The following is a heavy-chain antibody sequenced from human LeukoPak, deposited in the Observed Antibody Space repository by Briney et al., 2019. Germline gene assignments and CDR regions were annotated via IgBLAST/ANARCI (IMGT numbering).Heavy chain of an antibody. D-gene: IGHD2-21*01. CDR3: ASDFGDYQPVDY. J-gene: IGHJ4*02. V-gene: IGHV3-30*14. CDR1: GFRLNDHA. CDR2: ISFDGTNK. Sequence: GGSLRLSCEASGFRLNDHAMHWVRQAPGKGLEWVAVISFDGTNKYYADSVDGRFTISRVNSKNTVFLQMDSLRREDTAVYFCASDFGDYQPVDYWGQGTLVTVSS.